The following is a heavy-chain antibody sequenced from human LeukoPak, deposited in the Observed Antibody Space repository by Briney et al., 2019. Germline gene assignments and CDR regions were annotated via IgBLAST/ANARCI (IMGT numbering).Heavy chain of an antibody. CDR2: ITTTGDRI. J-gene: IGHJ4*02. D-gene: IGHD2-8*01. V-gene: IGHV3-48*03. Sequence: GGSLRLSCTASGFTFGDYAMSWVRQAPGKGLEWIAYITTTGDRIQYADSVKGRLTISRDNTKNSLYLQLNSLRADDTAIYYCVRDTKDYWGQGTLVTVSS. CDR3: VRDTKDY. CDR1: GFTFGDYA.